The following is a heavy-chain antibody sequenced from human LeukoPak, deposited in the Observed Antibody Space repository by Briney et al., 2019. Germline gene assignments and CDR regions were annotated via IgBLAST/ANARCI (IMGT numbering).Heavy chain of an antibody. CDR1: GFTFDDYA. CDR3: AKDNWNDGGFDY. V-gene: IGHV3-9*01. Sequence: GGSLRLSCAASGFTFDDYAMHWVRQAPGKVLEWVSGISWNSGSIGYADSVKGRFTISRDNAKNSLYLQMNSLRAEDTALYYCAKDNWNDGGFDYWGQGTLVTVSS. CDR2: ISWNSGSI. J-gene: IGHJ4*02. D-gene: IGHD1-1*01.